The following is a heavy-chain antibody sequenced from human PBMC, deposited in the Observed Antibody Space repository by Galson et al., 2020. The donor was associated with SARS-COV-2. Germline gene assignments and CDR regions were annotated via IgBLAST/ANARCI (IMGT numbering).Heavy chain of an antibody. J-gene: IGHJ4*02. CDR3: ARQILTGYYSFYYFDY. V-gene: IGHV4-39*01. CDR1: GGSISSSSYY. Sequence: TLSLTCTVSGGSISSSSYYWGWIRQPPGEGLEWIGSIYYSESNYYNPSLTSRVTMSVDTSKNQFSLQLSSVTAADTAVYYCARQILTGYYSFYYFDYWGQGTLVTGSS. D-gene: IGHD3-9*01. CDR2: IYYSESN.